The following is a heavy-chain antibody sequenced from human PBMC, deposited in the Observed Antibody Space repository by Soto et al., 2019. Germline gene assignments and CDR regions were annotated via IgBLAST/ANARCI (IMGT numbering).Heavy chain of an antibody. Sequence: SETLSLTCTVSGGSINTYYWSWIRQPPGKGLEWIGYIYYSGNTYYNPSLKSRVAISVDTSKNQFSLKLSSVIAADTAVYYCAGRMRGASGIFDYWGQGTLVTVSS. CDR1: GGSINTYY. D-gene: IGHD2-8*01. J-gene: IGHJ4*02. CDR2: IYYSGNT. CDR3: AGRMRGASGIFDY. V-gene: IGHV4-59*01.